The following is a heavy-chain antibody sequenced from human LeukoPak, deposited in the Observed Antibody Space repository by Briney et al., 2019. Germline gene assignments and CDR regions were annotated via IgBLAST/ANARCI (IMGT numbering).Heavy chain of an antibody. CDR1: GYTFTSYA. CDR2: IIPIFGTA. CDR3: AREGYYDSSGYYLPPGTWFDY. J-gene: IGHJ4*02. D-gene: IGHD3-22*01. Sequence: SVKVSCKASGYTFTSYAISWVRQAPGQGLEWMGGIIPIFGTANYAQKFQGRVTITADESTSTAYMELSSLRSEDTAVYYCAREGYYDSSGYYLPPGTWFDYWGQGTLVTVSS. V-gene: IGHV1-69*13.